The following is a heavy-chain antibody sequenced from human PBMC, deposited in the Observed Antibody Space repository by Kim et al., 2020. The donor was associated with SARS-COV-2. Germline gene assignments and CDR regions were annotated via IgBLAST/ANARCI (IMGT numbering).Heavy chain of an antibody. V-gene: IGHV3-23*01. CDR3: AKDGVVVAATPGSLYYFDY. D-gene: IGHD2-15*01. CDR1: GFTFSSYA. CDR2: ISGSGGST. J-gene: IGHJ4*02. Sequence: GGSLRLSCAASGFTFSSYAMSWVRQAPGKGLEWVSAISGSGGSTYYADSVKGRFTISRDNSKNTLYLQMNSLRAEDTAVYYCAKDGVVVAATPGSLYYFDYWGQGTLVTVSS.